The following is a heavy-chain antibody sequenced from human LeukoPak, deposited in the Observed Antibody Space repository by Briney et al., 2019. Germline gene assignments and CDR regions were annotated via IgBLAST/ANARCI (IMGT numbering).Heavy chain of an antibody. Sequence: SETLSLTCTVSGGSISSSSYYWGWIRQPPGKGLEWIGSIYYSGSTYYNPSLKSRVTISVDTSKNQFSLKLSSVTAADTAVYYCAGQTYYYDSSGYYFFDYWGQGTLVTVSS. CDR2: IYYSGST. J-gene: IGHJ4*02. CDR3: AGQTYYYDSSGYYFFDY. V-gene: IGHV4-39*01. D-gene: IGHD3-22*01. CDR1: GGSISSSSYY.